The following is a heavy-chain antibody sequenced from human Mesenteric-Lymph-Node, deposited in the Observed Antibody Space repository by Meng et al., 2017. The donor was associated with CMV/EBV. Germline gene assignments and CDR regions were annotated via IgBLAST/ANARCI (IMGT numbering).Heavy chain of an antibody. CDR2: IYYSGST. CDR3: ARENQLKSLFDP. J-gene: IGHJ5*02. D-gene: IGHD2-2*01. CDR1: GGSISSGGYY. Sequence: TVSGGSISSGGYYWSWIRQHPGKGLEWIGYIYYSGSTYYNPSLKSRVTISVDTSKNQFSLKLSSVTAADTAVYYCARENQLKSLFDPWGQGTLVTVSS. V-gene: IGHV4-31*03.